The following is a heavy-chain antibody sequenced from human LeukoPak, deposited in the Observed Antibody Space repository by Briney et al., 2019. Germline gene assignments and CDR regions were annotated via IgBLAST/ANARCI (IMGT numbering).Heavy chain of an antibody. D-gene: IGHD4-17*01. CDR1: GGSFSGYY. CDR2: IYHSGST. J-gene: IGHJ4*02. Sequence: SETLSLTCAVYGGSFSGYYWGWIRQPPGKGLEWIGSIYHSGSTYYNPSLKSRVTISVDTSKNQFSLKLSSVTAADTAVYYCARGMTTVTGGDFDYWGQGTLVTVSS. V-gene: IGHV4-38-2*01. CDR3: ARGMTTVTGGDFDY.